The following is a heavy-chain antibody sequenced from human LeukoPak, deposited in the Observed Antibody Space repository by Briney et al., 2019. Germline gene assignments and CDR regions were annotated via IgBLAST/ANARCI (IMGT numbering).Heavy chain of an antibody. CDR2: IIPIFGTA. CDR1: GGTFSSYA. Sequence: SVTVSCKASGGTFSSYAISWVRQAPGQGLEWMGGIIPIFGTANYAQKFQGRVTITADESTSTDYMELSSLRSEDTAVYYCASGQGDCGGDCYPPYNWFDPWGQGTLVTVSS. J-gene: IGHJ5*02. D-gene: IGHD2-21*02. CDR3: ASGQGDCGGDCYPPYNWFDP. V-gene: IGHV1-69*01.